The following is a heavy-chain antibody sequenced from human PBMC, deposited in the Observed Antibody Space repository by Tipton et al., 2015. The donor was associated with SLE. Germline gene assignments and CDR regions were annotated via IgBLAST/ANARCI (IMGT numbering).Heavy chain of an antibody. D-gene: IGHD1-26*01. CDR2: VYSGGNT. CDR1: GGSISSSPYY. Sequence: LRLSCTVSGGSISSSPYYWAWIRQPPGKGLGWIGTVYSGGNTYHIPSLKTRVTISVDTSRNQFSLKLTSVTAADTAVYYCAIPTVRATGGFDSWGHGTLVTVSS. CDR3: AIPTVRATGGFDS. V-gene: IGHV4-39*07. J-gene: IGHJ4*01.